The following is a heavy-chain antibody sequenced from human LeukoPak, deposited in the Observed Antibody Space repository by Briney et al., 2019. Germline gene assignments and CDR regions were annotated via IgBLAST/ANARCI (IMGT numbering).Heavy chain of an antibody. Sequence: SETLSLTCTVSGGSISSGSYYWSWIRQPAGKGLEWIGRIYTSGSTNYNPSLKSRVTISVDTSKNQFSLKLSSVTAADTAVYYCARTAPNWFDPWGQGTLVTVSS. CDR1: GGSISSGSYY. J-gene: IGHJ5*02. V-gene: IGHV4-61*02. CDR2: IYTSGST. CDR3: ARTAPNWFDP.